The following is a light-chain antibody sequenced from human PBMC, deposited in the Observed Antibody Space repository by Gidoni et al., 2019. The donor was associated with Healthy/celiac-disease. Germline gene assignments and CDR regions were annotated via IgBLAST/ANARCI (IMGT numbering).Light chain of an antibody. CDR2: EGS. V-gene: IGLV2-23*03. Sequence: QSALTQPASVSGSPGQSITISCTGTSSDVGSYNLVSWYQQQPGKAPKLRMYEGSKRPSGVSNRVSGSKSGNTASRTIDGLQAEEEADYYCCSDAGSSTVFGTGTKGTVL. CDR3: CSDAGSSTV. J-gene: IGLJ1*01. CDR1: SSDVGSYNL.